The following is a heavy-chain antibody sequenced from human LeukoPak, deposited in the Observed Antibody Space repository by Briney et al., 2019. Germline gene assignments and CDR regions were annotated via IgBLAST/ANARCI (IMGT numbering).Heavy chain of an antibody. J-gene: IGHJ4*02. D-gene: IGHD4-23*01. CDR1: GFTFSSYW. CDR3: ARGRPHGNDY. V-gene: IGHV3-74*01. Sequence: RTGGSLRLSCAASGFTFSSYWMNWVRQAPGKGLVWVSRIASDGSSTTYADSVKGRFSISRDNAKNTLYLQMNSLRVEDTVVYYCARGRPHGNDYWGQGTLVTVSS. CDR2: IASDGSST.